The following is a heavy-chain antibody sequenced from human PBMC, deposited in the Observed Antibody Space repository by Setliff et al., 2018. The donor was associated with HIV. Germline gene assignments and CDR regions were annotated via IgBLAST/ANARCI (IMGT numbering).Heavy chain of an antibody. D-gene: IGHD5-18*01. J-gene: IGHJ2*01. CDR1: GLTFSSTA. CDR2: IWYDGTNK. CDR3: AKEELSAYSYGDRYWYFAL. Sequence: GGSLRLSCAASGLTFSSTAMSWVRQAPGKGLEWVAVIWYDGTNKYYGDSVKGRFTISRDNSKNTLYLELDSLRIEDTAIYYCAKEELSAYSYGDRYWYFALWGRGTLVTVSS. V-gene: IGHV3-30*02.